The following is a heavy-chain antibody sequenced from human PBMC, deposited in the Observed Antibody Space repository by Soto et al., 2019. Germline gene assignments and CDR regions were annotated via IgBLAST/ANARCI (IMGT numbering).Heavy chain of an antibody. J-gene: IGHJ5*02. CDR1: GASISSYY. D-gene: IGHD3-22*01. CDR2: IYYSGST. CDR3: ARVFDSYDSSAPVRGFDP. Sequence: SETLSLTCTVSGASISSYYWSWIRQPPGKGLEWIGCIYYSGSTNYNPSLKSRVTTSLDTSKNQFSLKLSSVTAADTAVYYCARVFDSYDSSAPVRGFDPCGQRTLVTVS. V-gene: IGHV4-59*01.